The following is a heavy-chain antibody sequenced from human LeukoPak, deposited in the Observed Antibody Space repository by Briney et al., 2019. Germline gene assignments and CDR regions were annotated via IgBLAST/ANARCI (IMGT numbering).Heavy chain of an antibody. V-gene: IGHV1-8*01. CDR2: MNPNTGRT. J-gene: IGHJ4*02. D-gene: IGHD3-10*01. CDR1: RYTFTSYD. Sequence: ASVKVSCKASRYTFTSYDINLVREAAGHGLEWMGWMNPNTGRTGYAEKFQGRITMTRDTSINTAYMELTNLRSEDTAIYYCARLSQTPDYYTLGGYYYLGYWGQGTPVTVSS. CDR3: ARLSQTPDYYTLGGYYYLGY.